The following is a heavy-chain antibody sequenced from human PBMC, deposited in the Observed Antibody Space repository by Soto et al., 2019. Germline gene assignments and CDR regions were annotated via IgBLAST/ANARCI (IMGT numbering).Heavy chain of an antibody. D-gene: IGHD5-12*01. Sequence: EVLLVESGGGLVQPGGSLRLSCAASGFNFNFFWMHWVRQAPGKGLVWVSRINGDGSITNYADSVKGRFTISRDNVKNTLFLQMESLRVEDTAVYYCVRDSPTNLEDADTVASCFDPWGQGTLVTVSS. CDR2: INGDGSIT. CDR3: VRDSPTNLEDADTVASCFDP. CDR1: GFNFNFFW. J-gene: IGHJ5*02. V-gene: IGHV3-74*01.